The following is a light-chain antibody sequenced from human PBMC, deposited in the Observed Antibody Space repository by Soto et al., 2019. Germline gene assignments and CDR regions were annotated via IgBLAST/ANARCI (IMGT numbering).Light chain of an antibody. V-gene: IGLV2-8*01. Sequence: QSALTQPPSASGSPGQSVTISCTGSSSDFGDYHYVSWYQHYPAIAPKLMIYDVIKRTSGVPGRFSGSKCANTASLTVSGLQAEDEDDYCCGSYGGKNNVLFGGGTELTAL. CDR3: GSYGGKNNVL. CDR1: SSDFGDYHY. CDR2: DVI. J-gene: IGLJ2*01.